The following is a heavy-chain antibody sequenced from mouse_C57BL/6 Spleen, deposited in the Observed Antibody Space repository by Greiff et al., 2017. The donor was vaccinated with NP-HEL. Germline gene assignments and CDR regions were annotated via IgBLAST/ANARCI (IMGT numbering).Heavy chain of an antibody. CDR3: AREDSNYENYFDY. J-gene: IGHJ2*01. CDR1: GYTFTSYW. CDR2: INPSSGYT. V-gene: IGHV1-7*01. D-gene: IGHD2-5*01. Sequence: VKLQESGAELAKPGASVKLSCKASGYTFTSYWMHWVNQRPGQGLEWIGYINPSSGYTKYNQKFKDKATLTADKSSSTAYMQLSSLTYEDSAVYYCAREDSNYENYFDYWGQGTTLTVSS.